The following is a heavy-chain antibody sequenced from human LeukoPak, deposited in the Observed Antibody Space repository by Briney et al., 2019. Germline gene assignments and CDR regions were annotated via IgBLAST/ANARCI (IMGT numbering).Heavy chain of an antibody. CDR2: ISGGGGSA. CDR1: GFTFSSYP. Sequence: PGGSLRLSCAASGFTFSSYPMSWVRQAPAKGLQWVSAISGGGGSAYYADSVKGRFTIPRDNSKSTLYLQMNSLRAEDTAIYYCAARPLLPPRFDYWGQGTLVTVSS. CDR3: AARPLLPPRFDY. J-gene: IGHJ4*02. V-gene: IGHV3-23*01. D-gene: IGHD2-15*01.